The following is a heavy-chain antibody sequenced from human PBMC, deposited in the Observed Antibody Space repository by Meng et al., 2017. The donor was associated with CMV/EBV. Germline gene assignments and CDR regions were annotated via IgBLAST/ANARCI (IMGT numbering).Heavy chain of an antibody. CDR1: GFTFSSYW. CDR2: INSDGSST. V-gene: IGHV3-74*01. Sequence: GESLKISCAASGFTFSSYWMHWVRQAPGKGLVWVSRINSDGSSTSYEDSVKGRFTISRDNAKNTLYLQMNSLRAEDTAVYYCARDRVPTNWNDVYNWFDPWGQGTLVTVSS. J-gene: IGHJ5*02. CDR3: ARDRVPTNWNDVYNWFDP. D-gene: IGHD1-1*01.